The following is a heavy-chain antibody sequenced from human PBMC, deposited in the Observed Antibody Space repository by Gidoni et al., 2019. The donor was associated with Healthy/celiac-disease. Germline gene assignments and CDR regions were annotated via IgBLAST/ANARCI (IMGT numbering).Heavy chain of an antibody. J-gene: IGHJ3*02. CDR3: ARISGSYYPAAFDI. CDR2: INPNSGGT. CDR1: GYPFTGYY. Sequence: QVQLVQSGAEVKKPGASVKVSCTASGYPFTGYYMHWVRQAPGQGLEWMGWINPNSGGTNYAQKFQGRVTMTRDTSISTAYMELSRLRSDDTAVYYCARISGSYYPAAFDIWGQGTMVTVSS. V-gene: IGHV1-2*02. D-gene: IGHD1-26*01.